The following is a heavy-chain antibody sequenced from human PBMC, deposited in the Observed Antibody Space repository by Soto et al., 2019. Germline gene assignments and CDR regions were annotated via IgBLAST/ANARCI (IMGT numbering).Heavy chain of an antibody. J-gene: IGHJ4*02. CDR2: IYPGDSDT. CDR1: GYSFTSYW. CDR3: ARPVYWSGGRCYAFDY. V-gene: IGHV5-51*01. Sequence: GESLKISCKGSGYSFTSYWIGWVRQMPGKGLEWMGIIYPGDSDTRYSPSFQGQVTISADKSISTAYLQWSSLKASDTAMYYCARPVYWSGGRCYAFDYWGQGILVTVSS. D-gene: IGHD2-15*01.